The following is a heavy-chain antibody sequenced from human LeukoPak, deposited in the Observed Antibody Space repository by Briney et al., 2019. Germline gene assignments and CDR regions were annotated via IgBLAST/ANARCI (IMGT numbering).Heavy chain of an antibody. CDR3: ARTENFHH. Sequence: PGGTLRLSCAASGFTFSSYGMSWARQAPGKGLEWVSAISGSGGSTYYADSVKGRFTISRDNAKNSLYLQMNSLRAEDTAVYYCARTENFHHWGQGTLVTVSS. V-gene: IGHV3-23*01. CDR1: GFTFSSYG. J-gene: IGHJ1*01. CDR2: ISGSGGST. D-gene: IGHD5-24*01.